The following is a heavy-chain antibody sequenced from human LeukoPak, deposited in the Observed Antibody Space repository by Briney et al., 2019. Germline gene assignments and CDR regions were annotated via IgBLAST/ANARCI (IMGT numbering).Heavy chain of an antibody. CDR3: ASIDGRSECFDP. Sequence: SETLSLTCTVSGGSISSSSYYWGWIRQPPGKGLEWIGSIYYSGSTYYNPSLKSRVTISVETSKNQFSLKLSSVTAADTAVYYCASIDGRSECFDPWGQGTLVTVSS. CDR2: IYYSGST. V-gene: IGHV4-39*01. D-gene: IGHD1-26*01. J-gene: IGHJ5*02. CDR1: GGSISSSSYY.